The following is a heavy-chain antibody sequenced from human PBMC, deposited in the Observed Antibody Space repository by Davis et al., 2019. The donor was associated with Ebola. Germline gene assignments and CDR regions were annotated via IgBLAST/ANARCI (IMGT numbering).Heavy chain of an antibody. Sequence: PAGSLRLSCAASPFTFSDYYMSWIRQAPGKGLEWILYISSSGSSIDYADSVKGRFIISRDNSKNSLYLQMNSLRAEDAAAYYCARYSGSYFRVGTNYWGQGTLVTVSS. CDR1: PFTFSDYY. CDR3: ARYSGSYFRVGTNY. D-gene: IGHD1-26*01. J-gene: IGHJ4*02. V-gene: IGHV3-11*01. CDR2: ISSSGSSI.